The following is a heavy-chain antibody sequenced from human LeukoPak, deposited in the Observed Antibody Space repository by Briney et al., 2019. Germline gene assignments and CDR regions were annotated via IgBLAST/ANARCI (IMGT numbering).Heavy chain of an antibody. Sequence: ASVKVSCKASGYTFTCYYMHWVRQAPGQGLEWMGWINPHSGGTNYAQKFQGRVTMTRDMSISTAYMELSRLRSDDTAVYYCARGGMVRDRRHFQFDHWGQGTLVTVSS. CDR3: ARGGMVRDRRHFQFDH. CDR2: INPHSGGT. V-gene: IGHV1-2*02. D-gene: IGHD3-10*01. CDR1: GYTFTCYY. J-gene: IGHJ4*02.